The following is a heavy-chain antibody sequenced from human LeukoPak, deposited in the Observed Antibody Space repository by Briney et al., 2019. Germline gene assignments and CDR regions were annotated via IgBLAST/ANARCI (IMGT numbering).Heavy chain of an antibody. Sequence: ASVKVSCKVSGYTLTELSMHWVRQAPGKGLEWMGGFDPEDGETIYAQKFQGRVTITADESTSTAYMELSSLRSEDTAVYYCARALGSPPYYYDSSGPRDYYGMDVWGQGTTVTVSS. CDR3: ARALGSPPYYYDSSGPRDYYGMDV. CDR1: GYTLTELS. CDR2: FDPEDGET. V-gene: IGHV1-24*01. D-gene: IGHD3-22*01. J-gene: IGHJ6*02.